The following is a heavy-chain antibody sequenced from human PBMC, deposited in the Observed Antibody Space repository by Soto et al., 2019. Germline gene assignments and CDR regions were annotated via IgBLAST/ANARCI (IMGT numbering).Heavy chain of an antibody. D-gene: IGHD3-3*01. CDR2: IYSGGST. CDR3: ARDKYYDFWSGYYISYYYYGMDA. Sequence: GGSLRLSCAASGFTVSSNYMSWVRQAPGKGLEWVSVIYSGGSTYYADSVKGRFTISRDNSKNTLYLQMNSLRAEDTAVYYCARDKYYDFWSGYYISYYYYGMDAWGQGTTVTVSS. J-gene: IGHJ6*02. CDR1: GFTVSSNY. V-gene: IGHV3-53*01.